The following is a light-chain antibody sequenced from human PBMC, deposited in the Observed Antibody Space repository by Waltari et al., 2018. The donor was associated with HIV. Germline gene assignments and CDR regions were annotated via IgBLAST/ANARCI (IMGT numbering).Light chain of an antibody. Sequence: QTVVTQEPSLSVSPGGTVTLTCGLSSGSVSTTSYSSWYQQTPGQAPRTLIYHTNTRSSGVPDRFSGSILGNKAALTITGAQADDESDYYCVLYMGSGFWVFGGGTKLTVL. CDR2: HTN. CDR3: VLYMGSGFWV. CDR1: SGSVSTTSY. V-gene: IGLV8-61*01. J-gene: IGLJ3*02.